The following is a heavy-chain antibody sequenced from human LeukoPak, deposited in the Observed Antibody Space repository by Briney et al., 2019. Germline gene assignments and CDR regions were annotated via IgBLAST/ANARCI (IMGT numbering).Heavy chain of an antibody. Sequence: GASVKVSCKASGGTFSSYAISWVRQAPGQGLEWMGRIIPIFGTANYAQKFQGRVTITTDESTSTAYMELSSLRSEDTAVYYCARDHGYGGYAEITHYFDYWGQGTLVTVSS. J-gene: IGHJ4*02. CDR2: IIPIFGTA. V-gene: IGHV1-69*05. CDR1: GGTFSSYA. D-gene: IGHD5-12*01. CDR3: ARDHGYGGYAEITHYFDY.